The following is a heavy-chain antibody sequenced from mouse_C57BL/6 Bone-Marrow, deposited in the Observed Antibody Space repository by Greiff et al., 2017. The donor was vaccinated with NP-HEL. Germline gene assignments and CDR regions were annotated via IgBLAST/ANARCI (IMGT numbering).Heavy chain of an antibody. CDR2: IDPNSGGT. D-gene: IGHD1-1*01. CDR3: ARGSSYDYWYFDV. J-gene: IGHJ1*03. V-gene: IGHV1-62-3*01. CDR1: GYTFTSYW. Sequence: VKQSSKASGYTFTSYWMHWVKQRPGRGLEWIGRIDPNSGGTKYNEKFKSKATLTVDKPSSTAYMQLSSLTSEDSAVYYCARGSSYDYWYFDVWGTGTTVTVSS.